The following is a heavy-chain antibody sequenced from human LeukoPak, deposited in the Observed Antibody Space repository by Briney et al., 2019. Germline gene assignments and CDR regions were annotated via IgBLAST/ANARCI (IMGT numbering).Heavy chain of an antibody. Sequence: PGGSLRLSCAASGFTFDDYAMHWVRQAPGKGLECVSGISWNSGSIGYADSVKGRFTISRDNAKNSLYLQMNSLRAEDTAVYYCARAPVPAASHFDYWGQGTLVTVSS. D-gene: IGHD2-2*01. CDR3: ARAPVPAASHFDY. J-gene: IGHJ4*02. CDR2: ISWNSGSI. V-gene: IGHV3-9*01. CDR1: GFTFDDYA.